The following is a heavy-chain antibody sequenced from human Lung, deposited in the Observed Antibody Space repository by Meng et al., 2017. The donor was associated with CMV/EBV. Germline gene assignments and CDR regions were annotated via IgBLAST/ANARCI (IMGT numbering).Heavy chain of an antibody. CDR2: MSRSGSNI. V-gene: IGHV3-11*04. J-gene: IGHJ4*02. CDR1: GFIFSDYY. Sequence: SXAASGFIFSDYYMNSIRQAPGKGLEWVSYMSRSGSNIYYTDSVKGRFTISRDNAKNSLYLQMNSLRAEDTAVYFCARGWDIVLVPAAPDLAYWGQGXLVTVSS. CDR3: ARGWDIVLVPAAPDLAY. D-gene: IGHD2-2*01.